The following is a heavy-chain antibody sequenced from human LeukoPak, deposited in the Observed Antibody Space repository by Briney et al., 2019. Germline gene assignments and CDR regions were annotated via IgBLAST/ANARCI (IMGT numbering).Heavy chain of an antibody. J-gene: IGHJ4*02. CDR3: ARDLLYDSSGYHDY. CDR1: GYTFTGYY. Sequence: GASVKVSCKASGYTFTGYYMHWVRQAPGQGLEWMGWINPNSGGTDYAQKFQGRVTMTRDTSISTAYMELSRLRSDDTAVYYCARDLLYDSSGYHDYWGQGTLVTVSS. V-gene: IGHV1-2*02. CDR2: INPNSGGT. D-gene: IGHD3-22*01.